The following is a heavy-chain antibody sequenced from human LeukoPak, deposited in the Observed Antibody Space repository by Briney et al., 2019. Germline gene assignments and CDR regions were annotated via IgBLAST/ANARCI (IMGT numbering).Heavy chain of an antibody. CDR3: ARGRPHGNDY. Sequence: PGRSLRLSCAASGFTLSNHWMHWVRQAPGKGLVWVSRIASDGSSTTYADSVKGRFSISRDNAKNTLYLQMNSLRVEDTAVYYCARGRPHGNDYWGQGTLVTVSS. D-gene: IGHD4-23*01. CDR2: IASDGSST. V-gene: IGHV3-74*01. J-gene: IGHJ4*02. CDR1: GFTLSNHW.